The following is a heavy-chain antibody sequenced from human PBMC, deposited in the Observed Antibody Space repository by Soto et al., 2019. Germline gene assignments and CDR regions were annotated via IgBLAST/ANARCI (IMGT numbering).Heavy chain of an antibody. D-gene: IGHD3-3*01. V-gene: IGHV1-18*01. CDR3: ARVPHTPFGVVHNNWFDP. CDR2: ISAYNGNT. J-gene: IGHJ5*02. Sequence: ASVKVSCKASGYTFTSYGISWALQAPGQGLEWMGWISAYNGNTNYAQKLQGRVTMTTDTSTSTAYMELRSLRSDDTAVYYCARVPHTPFGVVHNNWFDPWGQGTLVTVSS. CDR1: GYTFTSYG.